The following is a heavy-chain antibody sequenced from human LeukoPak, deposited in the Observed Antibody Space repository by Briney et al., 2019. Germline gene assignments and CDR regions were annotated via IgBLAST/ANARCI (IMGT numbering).Heavy chain of an antibody. V-gene: IGHV3-21*01. CDR3: ARERYSGYDWDY. Sequence: GGSLRLSCAASGFTFSNYIMNWVRQAPGRGLEWVSSIGSSSRYIYYADSVKGRFTISRDNAKNSLYLQMNSLRAEDTAVYYCARERYSGYDWDYWGQGTLVTVSS. CDR1: GFTFSNYI. D-gene: IGHD5-12*01. J-gene: IGHJ4*02. CDR2: IGSSSRYI.